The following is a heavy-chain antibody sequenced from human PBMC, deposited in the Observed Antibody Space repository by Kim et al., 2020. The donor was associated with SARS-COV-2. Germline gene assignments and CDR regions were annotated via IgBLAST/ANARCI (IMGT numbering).Heavy chain of an antibody. CDR2: IKSKTDGETV. Sequence: VGSLRLSCAASGFIFSKAWMSWVRQIPGKGLEWVARIKSKTDGETVDYAAPVKGRFIISRDDSEDTLYLELNSLKAEDTARSYCTPIVLTYFDYWGQGNL. CDR1: GFIFSKAW. V-gene: IGHV3-15*01. D-gene: IGHD1-26*01. CDR3: TPIVLTYFDY. J-gene: IGHJ4*02.